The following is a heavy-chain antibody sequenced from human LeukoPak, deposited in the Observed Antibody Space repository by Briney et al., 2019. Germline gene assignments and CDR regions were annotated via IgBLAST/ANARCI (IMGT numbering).Heavy chain of an antibody. J-gene: IGHJ4*02. CDR3: ARDSRKIVVANDGLSFDY. D-gene: IGHD3-22*01. V-gene: IGHV4-39*07. CDR1: GGSISSSSYY. Sequence: SETLSLTCTVSGGSISSSSYYWGWIRQPPGKGLGWIGSIYYSGSTYYNPSLKSRVTISVDTSKNQFSLKLSSVTAADTAVYYCARDSRKIVVANDGLSFDYWGQGTLVTVSS. CDR2: IYYSGST.